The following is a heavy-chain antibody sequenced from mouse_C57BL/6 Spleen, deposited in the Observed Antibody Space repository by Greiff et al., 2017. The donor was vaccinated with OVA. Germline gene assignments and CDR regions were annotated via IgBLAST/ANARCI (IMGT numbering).Heavy chain of an antibody. V-gene: IGHV1-4*01. CDR3: ARSDYYGSSYDVYFDY. J-gene: IGHJ2*01. Sequence: QVQLQQSGAELARPGASVKMSCKASGYTFTSYTMHWVKQRPGQGLEWIGYINPSSGYTKYNQKFKDKATLTADKSSSTAYMQLSSLTSEDSAVYYCARSDYYGSSYDVYFDYWGKGTTLTVSS. CDR2: INPSSGYT. CDR1: GYTFTSYT. D-gene: IGHD1-1*01.